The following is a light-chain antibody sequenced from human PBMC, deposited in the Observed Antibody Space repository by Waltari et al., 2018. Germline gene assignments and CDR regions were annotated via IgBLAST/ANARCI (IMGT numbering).Light chain of an antibody. Sequence: DVVMTQSPLSLAVTLGQPASISCWSSQSLVQSDGNIFLNWFHQRPCKSPRRLIYKISNRESGVPDRVSGSGSGTDFALKISRVEAEDVGICYCLQSSQWPYAFGQGTKLAIK. V-gene: IGKV2-30*02. J-gene: IGKJ2*01. CDR1: QSLVQSDGNIF. CDR3: LQSSQWPYA. CDR2: KIS.